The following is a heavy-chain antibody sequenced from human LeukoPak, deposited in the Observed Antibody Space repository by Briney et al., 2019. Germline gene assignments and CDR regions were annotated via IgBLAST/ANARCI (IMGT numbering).Heavy chain of an antibody. D-gene: IGHD5-12*01. V-gene: IGHV4-59*01. CDR2: IYYSGST. CDR1: GGSISSYY. Sequence: NSSETLSLTCTVSGGSISSYYWSWNRQPPGKGLEWIGYIYYSGSTNYNPSLKGRVTISVDTSKNQFSLKLSSVTAADTAVYYCARGGSGYDYDPQDYYYYGMDVWGQGTTVTVSS. J-gene: IGHJ6*02. CDR3: ARGGSGYDYDPQDYYYYGMDV.